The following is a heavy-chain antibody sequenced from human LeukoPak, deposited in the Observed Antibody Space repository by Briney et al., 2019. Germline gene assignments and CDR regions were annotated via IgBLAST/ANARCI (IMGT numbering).Heavy chain of an antibody. J-gene: IGHJ4*02. D-gene: IGHD3-3*01. V-gene: IGHV3-7*01. CDR1: GFTFSSYW. CDR3: ARDRRVLRFLEWFKYFDY. Sequence: GGSLRLSCAAAGFTFSSYWMSWVRQAPGKGLEWVANIKQDGSEKYYVDSVKGRFTISRDNAKNSLYLQMNSLRAEDTAVYYCARDRRVLRFLEWFKYFDYWGQGTLVTVSS. CDR2: IKQDGSEK.